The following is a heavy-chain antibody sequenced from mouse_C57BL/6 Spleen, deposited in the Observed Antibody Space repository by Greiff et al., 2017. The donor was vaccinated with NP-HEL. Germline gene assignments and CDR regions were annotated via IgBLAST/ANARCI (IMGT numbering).Heavy chain of an antibody. D-gene: IGHD2-5*01. V-gene: IGHV1-9*01. J-gene: IGHJ2*01. CDR1: GYTFTGYW. CDR2: ILPGSGRT. Sequence: VQLQQSGAELMKPGASVKLSCKATGYTFTGYWIEWVKQRPGPGLEWIGEILPGSGRTNYNEKFNGKATFTADTSSNTAYMQLSSLTTEDSAIYYCARTAYYSNPYYFDYWGQGTTLTVSS. CDR3: ARTAYYSNPYYFDY.